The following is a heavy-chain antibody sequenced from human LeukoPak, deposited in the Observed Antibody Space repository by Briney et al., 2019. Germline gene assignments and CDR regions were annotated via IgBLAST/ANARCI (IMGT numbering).Heavy chain of an antibody. J-gene: IGHJ6*03. D-gene: IGHD3-3*01. Sequence: PSETLSLTFTVSGGSISSYYWSWIRQPAGKGLEWIGRIYTSGSTNYNPSLKSRVTMSVDTSKNQFSLKLSSVTAADTAVYYCARDGGRSGPPHYYSYMDVWGKGTTATVSS. V-gene: IGHV4-4*07. CDR2: IYTSGST. CDR1: GGSISSYY. CDR3: ARDGGRSGPPHYYSYMDV.